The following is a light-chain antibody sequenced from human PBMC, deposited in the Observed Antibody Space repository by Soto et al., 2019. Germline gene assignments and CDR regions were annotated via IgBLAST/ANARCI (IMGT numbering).Light chain of an antibody. Sequence: EIGLTQSPATLSLSPGERATLSCRASQSVGSALAWYQQTPGQAPRLLIYTASKRATGIPARFSGSGSGTDFTLTISSLEPEDFVVYYCQHHYNLTLTFGGGTKVDI. V-gene: IGKV3-11*01. J-gene: IGKJ4*01. CDR2: TAS. CDR3: QHHYNLTLT. CDR1: QSVGSA.